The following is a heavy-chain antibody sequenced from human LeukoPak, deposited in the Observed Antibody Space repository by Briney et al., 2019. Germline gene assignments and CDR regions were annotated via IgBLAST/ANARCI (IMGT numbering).Heavy chain of an antibody. Sequence: GGSLRLSCAASGFTFSSHGMNWVRQAPGKGLEWVSGISPNGVITYYADSVKGRFTISRDNSKGTVYLQMNSLRPEDTAVYYCAKDDAWLQYGNWGRGTLVTVSS. D-gene: IGHD5-24*01. CDR2: ISPNGVIT. CDR1: GFTFSSHG. V-gene: IGHV3-23*01. J-gene: IGHJ4*02. CDR3: AKDDAWLQYGN.